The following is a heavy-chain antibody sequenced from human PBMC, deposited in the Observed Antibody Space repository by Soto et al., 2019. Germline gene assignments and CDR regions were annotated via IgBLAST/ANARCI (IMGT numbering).Heavy chain of an antibody. CDR1: GGTFSTYT. CDR2: IIPIIGII. V-gene: IGHV1-69*08. D-gene: IGHD3-22*01. J-gene: IGHJ5*02. CDR3: AGDPDSHYNDSHASSYP. Sequence: QVQLVQSGAEVKKPGSSVKVSCKASGGTFSTYTITWLRQAPGQGLEWMGRIIPIIGIINYAQKFHGRVTITADKFTGTAYMEMTRLRSDDTAVYYCAGDPDSHYNDSHASSYPWGQGTLVTVSS.